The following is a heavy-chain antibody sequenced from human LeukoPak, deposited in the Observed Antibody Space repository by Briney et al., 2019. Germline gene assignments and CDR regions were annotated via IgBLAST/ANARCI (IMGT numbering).Heavy chain of an antibody. CDR2: ISSSGSTI. CDR1: GFTFSDYY. Sequence: GGSLRLSCAASGFTFSDYYMSWLRQAPGKGLEWVSYISSSGSTIYYADSVKGRFTISRDNAKNSLSLQMNSLRAGDTALYYCARDSYYYGSGSYYTTQTFDYWGQGTLVTVSS. CDR3: ARDSYYYGSGSYYTTQTFDY. J-gene: IGHJ4*02. D-gene: IGHD3-10*01. V-gene: IGHV3-11*01.